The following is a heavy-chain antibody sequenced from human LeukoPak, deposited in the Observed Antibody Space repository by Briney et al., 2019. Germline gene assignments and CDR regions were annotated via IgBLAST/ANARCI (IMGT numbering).Heavy chain of an antibody. CDR1: GYSITSGYY. Sequence: SETLSLTCTVSGYSITSGYYWSWIRQPPGKGLEWIGYIYYSGSTYYNPSLKSRVTISVDTSKNQFSLKLSSVTAADTAVYYCARSFTFLAAAVYWGQGTLVTVSS. D-gene: IGHD6-13*01. V-gene: IGHV4-30-4*01. CDR2: IYYSGST. CDR3: ARSFTFLAAAVY. J-gene: IGHJ4*02.